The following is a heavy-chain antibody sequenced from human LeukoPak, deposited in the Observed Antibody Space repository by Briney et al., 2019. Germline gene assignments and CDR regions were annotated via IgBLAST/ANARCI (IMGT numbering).Heavy chain of an antibody. CDR3: ARRQVGLRRDLWFDP. CDR2: IYYSGST. J-gene: IGHJ5*02. Sequence: PSETLSLTCTVSGGSISSSNYYWGWIRQPPGKGLEWIGSIYYSGSTYYNPSLKSRVTISVDTSKNQFSLKLSSVTAADTAVYYCARRQVGLRRDLWFDPWGQGTLVTVSS. CDR1: GGSISSSNYY. V-gene: IGHV4-39*01. D-gene: IGHD2-15*01.